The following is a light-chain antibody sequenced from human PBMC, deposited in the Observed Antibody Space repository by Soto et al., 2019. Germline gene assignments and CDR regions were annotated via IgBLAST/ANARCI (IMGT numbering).Light chain of an antibody. V-gene: IGKV3-11*01. Sequence: EIILTQSPATLSLSPGERATLSCRASQSVDRSLGWYQEKPGQAPRLLVYHATHRATGIPARFSGSGSGTDFTLNIDSVEADDFAVYYCQHYKNWPPITFGQGTRL. J-gene: IGKJ5*01. CDR3: QHYKNWPPIT. CDR2: HAT. CDR1: QSVDRS.